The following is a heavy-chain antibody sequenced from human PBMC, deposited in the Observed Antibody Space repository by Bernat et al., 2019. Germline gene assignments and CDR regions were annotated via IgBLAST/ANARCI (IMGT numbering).Heavy chain of an antibody. CDR2: IYYSGST. V-gene: IGHV4-39*02. CDR3: AKDALSITIFGVAPGVFNWFDP. D-gene: IGHD3-3*01. Sequence: QLQLQESGPGLVKPSETLSLTCTVSGGSISTGSYYWGWIRQPPGKGLEWIGGIYYSGSTYYNPSLKSRVTISVDTAKKQFSLNLDSVTAADTAVYYCAKDALSITIFGVAPGVFNWFDPWGQGTLVTVSS. J-gene: IGHJ5*02. CDR1: GGSISTGSYY.